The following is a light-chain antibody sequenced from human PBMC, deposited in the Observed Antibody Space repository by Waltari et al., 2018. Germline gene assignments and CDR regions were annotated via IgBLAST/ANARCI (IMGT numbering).Light chain of an antibody. Sequence: TCPASRVIDAYLNWYQQQPGKSPKILIYDASTLQRGVPTRFSGGGIGTDFTLTISDLQPDDFATYFCQQSYSAPFTFGRGTRLE. V-gene: IGKV1-39*01. CDR3: QQSYSAPFT. CDR2: DAS. J-gene: IGKJ5*01. CDR1: RVIDAY.